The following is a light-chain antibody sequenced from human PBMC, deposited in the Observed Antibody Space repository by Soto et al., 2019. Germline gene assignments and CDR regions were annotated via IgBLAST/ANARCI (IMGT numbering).Light chain of an antibody. CDR1: QSVSSD. CDR3: QQYNNWPPWT. J-gene: IGKJ1*01. V-gene: IGKV3-15*01. Sequence: EIVMTQSPVTLSASSGERVTLSCRASQSVSSDLAWYQQKPGQAPRLLIYAASTRATGIPARFSGSGSGTGFILTTSSLQSEDSAVYCCQQYNNWPPWTFGQGPKVEIK. CDR2: AAS.